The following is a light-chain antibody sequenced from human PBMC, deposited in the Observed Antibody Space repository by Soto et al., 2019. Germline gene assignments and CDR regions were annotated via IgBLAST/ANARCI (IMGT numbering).Light chain of an antibody. CDR2: GAS. J-gene: IGKJ4*01. Sequence: EIVLTHSPGTLSFSPLERATLSFSSSQSVSSSYLAWYQQKPGQAPRLLIYGASSRATGIPDRFSGSGSGTDFTLTISRLEPEDFAVYYCQKYGSSPPNFGGGTKVDIK. V-gene: IGKV3-20*01. CDR3: QKYGSSPPN. CDR1: QSVSSSY.